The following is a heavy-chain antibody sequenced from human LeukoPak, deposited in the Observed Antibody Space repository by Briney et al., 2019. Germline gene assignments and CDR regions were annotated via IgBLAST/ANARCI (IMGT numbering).Heavy chain of an antibody. V-gene: IGHV3-33*06. Sequence: GGSLRLSCAASGFTFSSYGMHWVRQAPGKGLEWVAVIWYDGSNKYYADSVKGRFAISRDNSKNTLYLQMNSLRAEDTAVYYCAKVPPYYYYYMDVWGKGTTVTVSS. CDR3: AKVPPYYYYYMDV. J-gene: IGHJ6*03. CDR1: GFTFSSYG. CDR2: IWYDGSNK.